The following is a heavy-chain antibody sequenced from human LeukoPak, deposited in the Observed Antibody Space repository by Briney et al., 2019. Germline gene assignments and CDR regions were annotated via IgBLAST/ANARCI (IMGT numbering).Heavy chain of an antibody. CDR1: GLTLSSYN. J-gene: IGHJ4*02. CDR2: IRNSGNTI. Sequence: GGSLRLSCAVSGLTLSSYNMNWVRQAPGKGLEWVSYIRNSGNTIYYADSVKGRFTISRDPAKNSLYLQMNSLRAEDTAVYYCARDTGAYYDSGGLDYWGQGTLVTVSS. V-gene: IGHV3-48*01. D-gene: IGHD3-22*01. CDR3: ARDTGAYYDSGGLDY.